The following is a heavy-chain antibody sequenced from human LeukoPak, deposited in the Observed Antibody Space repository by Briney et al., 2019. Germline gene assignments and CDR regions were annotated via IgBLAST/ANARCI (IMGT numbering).Heavy chain of an antibody. D-gene: IGHD3/OR15-3a*01. Sequence: GGSLRLSCAASGFTFSSYWMNWVRQAPGKGLVWVSRIASDGSSTTYADSVKGRFSISRDNTKNTLYLQMNSLRAEDTAFYYCARRSAPCGLDYWGQGTLVTVSS. V-gene: IGHV3-74*01. CDR3: ARRSAPCGLDY. CDR2: IASDGSST. J-gene: IGHJ4*02. CDR1: GFTFSSYW.